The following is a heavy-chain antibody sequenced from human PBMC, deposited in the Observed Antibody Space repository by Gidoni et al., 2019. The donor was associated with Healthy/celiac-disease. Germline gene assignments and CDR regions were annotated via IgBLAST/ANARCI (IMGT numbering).Heavy chain of an antibody. V-gene: IGHV4-39*01. CDR2: IYYSGST. Sequence: QLQLQESGPGLVKPSETLSLTCTVSGGSISSSSYYCGWIRQPPGKGLEWIGSIYYSGSTYYNPSLKSRVTISVDTSKNQFSLKLSSVTAADTAVYYCARPFLRYPEAHYYYGMDVWGQGTTVTVSS. D-gene: IGHD3-9*01. CDR3: ARPFLRYPEAHYYYGMDV. J-gene: IGHJ6*02. CDR1: GGSISSSSYY.